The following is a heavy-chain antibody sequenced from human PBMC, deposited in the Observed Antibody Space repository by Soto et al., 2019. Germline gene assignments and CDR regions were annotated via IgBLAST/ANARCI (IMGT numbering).Heavy chain of an antibody. Sequence: PSETLSLTCAVSGGSISSGNWWSWVRQSPRKGLEWIGEISHSGNTNHNPSLKSRVTISIDKSKNQFSLKLTSVTAADTAVYYCARHRGNTYDPYDYWGQGTLVTVSS. CDR1: GGSISSGNW. D-gene: IGHD3-22*01. CDR3: ARHRGNTYDPYDY. J-gene: IGHJ4*02. CDR2: ISHSGNT. V-gene: IGHV4-4*02.